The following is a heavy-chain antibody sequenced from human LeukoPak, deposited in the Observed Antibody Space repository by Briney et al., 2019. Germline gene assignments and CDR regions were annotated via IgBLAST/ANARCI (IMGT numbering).Heavy chain of an antibody. CDR1: GFSFSSYW. Sequence: GGSLRLSCAASGFSFSSYWMYWVRQAPGKGLVWVSRINSDGSTTSNADAVKGRFTISRDNAKNTLYLQMNSLRAEDTAVYYCAKVVDTAMAFDYWGQGTLVTVSS. J-gene: IGHJ4*02. CDR3: AKVVDTAMAFDY. CDR2: INSDGSTT. D-gene: IGHD5-18*01. V-gene: IGHV3-74*01.